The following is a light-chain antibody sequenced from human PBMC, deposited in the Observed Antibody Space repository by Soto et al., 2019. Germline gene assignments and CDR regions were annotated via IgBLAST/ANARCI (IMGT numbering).Light chain of an antibody. J-gene: IGKJ1*01. CDR1: QSISSW. V-gene: IGKV1-5*01. Sequence: DIQMTQSPSTLSASVGDRVTITCRASQSISSWLAWYQQKPGKAPKIMIYDASSLESGVPSRFSGSGSGTECTLTISSLKNDDFATYYCQQFNSYSVAFGQGTKVDIK. CDR2: DAS. CDR3: QQFNSYSVA.